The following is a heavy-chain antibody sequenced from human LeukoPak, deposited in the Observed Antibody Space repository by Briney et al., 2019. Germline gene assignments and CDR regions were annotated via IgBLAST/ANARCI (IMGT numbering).Heavy chain of an antibody. Sequence: ASVKVSCKASGYTFTSYGICWVRQAPGQGLEWMGWISAYNGNTNYAQKLQGRVTMTTDTSTSTAYMELRSLRSDDTAVYYCARDPTWLGMATTKSPFDYWGQGTLVTVSS. D-gene: IGHD5-24*01. CDR3: ARDPTWLGMATTKSPFDY. CDR2: ISAYNGNT. V-gene: IGHV1-18*01. CDR1: GYTFTSYG. J-gene: IGHJ4*02.